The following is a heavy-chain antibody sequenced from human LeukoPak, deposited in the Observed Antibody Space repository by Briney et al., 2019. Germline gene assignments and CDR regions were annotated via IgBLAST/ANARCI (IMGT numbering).Heavy chain of an antibody. Sequence: GGSLRLSCAASGFTFSDYSMNWVRQAPGKGLEWVSSISSSSNYIYDADSVKGRFTISRDNAEKSLYLQMSSLRADDTAVYYCATDAPSPYTTSYFYYYGMDVWGQGTTVTVSS. CDR3: ATDAPSPYTTSYFYYYGMDV. CDR1: GFTFSDYS. CDR2: ISSSSNYI. J-gene: IGHJ6*02. D-gene: IGHD1-1*01. V-gene: IGHV3-21*01.